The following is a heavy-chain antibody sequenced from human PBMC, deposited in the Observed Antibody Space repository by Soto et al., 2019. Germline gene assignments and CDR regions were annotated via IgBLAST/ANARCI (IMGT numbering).Heavy chain of an antibody. CDR2: IWYDGSNK. CDR3: AXXXRSRRYDL. Sequence: QVQLVESGGGVVQPGRSLRLSCAASGFTFRNYGMHWVRQAPGRGLEWLAVIWYDGSNKYYVDSVKGRFTISRDNSKNTLYLQMNSLRAEDTAVXYXAXXXRSRRYDLWGQGTLVTVSS. CDR1: GFTFRNYG. D-gene: IGHD1-20*01. J-gene: IGHJ5*02. V-gene: IGHV3-33*01.